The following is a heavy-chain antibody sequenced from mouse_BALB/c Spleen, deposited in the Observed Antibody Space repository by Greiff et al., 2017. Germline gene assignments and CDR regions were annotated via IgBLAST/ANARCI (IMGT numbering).Heavy chain of an antibody. CDR1: GYTFTSYW. V-gene: IGHV1-7*01. Sequence: QVQLQQSGAELAKPGASVKMSCKASGYTFTSYWMHWVKQRPGQGLEWIGYINPSTGYTEYNQKFKDKATLTADKSSSTAYMQLSSLTSEDSAVYYCARSDTTVVATDYWGQGTTLTVSS. CDR2: INPSTGYT. CDR3: ARSDTTVVATDY. D-gene: IGHD1-1*01. J-gene: IGHJ2*01.